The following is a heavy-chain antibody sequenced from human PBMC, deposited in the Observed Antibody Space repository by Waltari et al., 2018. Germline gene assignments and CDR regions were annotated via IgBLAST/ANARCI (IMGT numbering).Heavy chain of an antibody. CDR2: VSYSGTT. CDR3: ATYIGASVGTAAFDV. J-gene: IGHJ3*01. CDR1: GVSITSNRHY. D-gene: IGHD5-12*01. V-gene: IGHV4-39*01. Sequence: QLQLQESGPRLVRPSETLSLICRVSGVSITSNRHYWAWIRQSPGQGLEWIGTVSYSGTTHTSPSVKSRVSVSRDTSKNQVSLILGSVTAADMAVYYCATYIGASVGTAAFDVWGQGTMVTVSS.